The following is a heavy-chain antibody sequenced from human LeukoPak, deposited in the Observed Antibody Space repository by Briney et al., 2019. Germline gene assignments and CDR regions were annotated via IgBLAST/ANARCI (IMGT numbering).Heavy chain of an antibody. CDR2: IIPILGIA. V-gene: IGHV1-69*04. CDR1: GGTFSSYA. D-gene: IGHD3-16*01. Sequence: SVKVSCKASGGTFSSYAISWVRQAPGQGLEWMGRIIPILGIANYAQKLQGRVTMTTDTSTSTAYMELRSLRSDDTAAYYCARDWKITFGGVTGYWGQGTLVTVSS. CDR3: ARDWKITFGGVTGY. J-gene: IGHJ4*02.